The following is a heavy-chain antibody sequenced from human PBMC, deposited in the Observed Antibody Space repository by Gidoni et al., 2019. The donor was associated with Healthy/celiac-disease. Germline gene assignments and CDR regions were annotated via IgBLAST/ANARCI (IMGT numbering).Heavy chain of an antibody. V-gene: IGHV4-4*02. Sequence: VQLQESGPGLVKPSGTLSLTRAVSGGSIISSNWWSWVRQPPGKGLEWIGEIYHSGSTNYIPSLKSRVTISVDKSKNQFSLKLSSVTAADTAVYYCARASSRFLEWLVYGMDVWGQGTTVTVSS. CDR2: IYHSGST. CDR1: GGSIISSNW. J-gene: IGHJ6*02. D-gene: IGHD3-3*01. CDR3: ARASSRFLEWLVYGMDV.